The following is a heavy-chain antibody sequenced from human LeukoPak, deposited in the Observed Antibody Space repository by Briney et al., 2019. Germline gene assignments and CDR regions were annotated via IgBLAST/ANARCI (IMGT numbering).Heavy chain of an antibody. CDR3: TTDLGDYGDYIRC. Sequence: GGSLRLSCAASGFTFTNYGMTWVRQAPGKGLEWVSSISGSAGSTYYAAPVKGRFTISRDDSKNTSYLQMNSLKAEDAAVYYCTTDLGDYGDYIRCWGQGTLVTVSS. CDR1: GFTFTNYG. D-gene: IGHD4-17*01. V-gene: IGHV3-23*01. J-gene: IGHJ4*02. CDR2: ISGSAGST.